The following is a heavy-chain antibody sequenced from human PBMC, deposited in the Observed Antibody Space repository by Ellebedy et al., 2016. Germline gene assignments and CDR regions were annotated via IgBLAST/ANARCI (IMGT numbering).Heavy chain of an antibody. CDR3: ANPREVVGGNRS. Sequence: GGSLRLXXAASGFTFSGYSMSWVRQAPGKGLEWVSFLSTSSSFIHYEDSVKGRFTISRDNARNSFFLQMNSLRAEDTAVYYCANPREVVGGNRSWGQGTLVTVSS. V-gene: IGHV3-21*01. D-gene: IGHD2-15*01. CDR2: LSTSSSFI. CDR1: GFTFSGYS. J-gene: IGHJ5*02.